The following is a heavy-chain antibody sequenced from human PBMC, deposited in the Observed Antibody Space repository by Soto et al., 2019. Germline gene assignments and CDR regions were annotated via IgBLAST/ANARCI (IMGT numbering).Heavy chain of an antibody. D-gene: IGHD3-10*01. CDR2: INHSGST. CDR3: ARGYGRTFDS. CDR1: GGSFSGYY. V-gene: IGHV4-34*01. J-gene: IGHJ4*02. Sequence: QVQLQQWGAGLLKPSETLSLTCAVYGGSFSGYYWNWIRQPPGKGLEWIGEINHSGSTNYNPSLKTRVTISVDTSKNQCSLKLSSVTAADTAVYYCARGYGRTFDSWGQGTLVTVSS.